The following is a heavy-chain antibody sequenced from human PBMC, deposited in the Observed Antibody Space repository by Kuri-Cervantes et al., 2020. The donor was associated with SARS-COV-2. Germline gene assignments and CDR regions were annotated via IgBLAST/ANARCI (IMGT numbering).Heavy chain of an antibody. D-gene: IGHD4-11*01. CDR3: ARDPTGLQYYFDY. J-gene: IGHJ4*02. Sequence: SETLSLTCTVSGGSISSGYYWGWIRQPPGKGLEWIGSIYHSGSTYYNPSLKSRVTISVDTSKNQFSLKLSSVTAADTAVYYCARDPTGLQYYFDYWGQGTLVTVSS. CDR1: GGSISSGYY. V-gene: IGHV4-38-2*02. CDR2: IYHSGST.